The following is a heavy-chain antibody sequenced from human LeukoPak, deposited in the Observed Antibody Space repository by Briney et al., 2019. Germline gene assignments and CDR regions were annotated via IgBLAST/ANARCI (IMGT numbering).Heavy chain of an antibody. CDR3: TKDSTYHYDSSAYYLFDY. CDR1: GFSFSSYG. V-gene: IGHV3-30*02. CDR2: IRFDGSDK. D-gene: IGHD3-22*01. Sequence: GGSLRLSCAASGFSFSSYGMHWVRQAPGKGLEWVEFIRFDGSDKYYADSVKGRFTISRDTSKNTLILQLNSLRAEDTAVYYCTKDSTYHYDSSAYYLFDYWGQGTLVTVSS. J-gene: IGHJ4*02.